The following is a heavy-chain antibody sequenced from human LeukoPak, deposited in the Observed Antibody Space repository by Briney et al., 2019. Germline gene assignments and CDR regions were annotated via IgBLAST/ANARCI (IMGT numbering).Heavy chain of an antibody. CDR3: ANCGYYGSGSYLPLYYYYGMDV. J-gene: IGHJ6*02. D-gene: IGHD3-10*01. CDR1: GFTFSSYS. V-gene: IGHV3-23*01. CDR2: ISGSGGST. Sequence: GGSLRLSCAASGFTFSSYSMSWVRQAPGKGLEWVSAISGSGGSTYYADSVKGRFTISRDNSKNTLYLQMNSLRAEDTAVYYCANCGYYGSGSYLPLYYYYGMDVWGQGTTVTVSS.